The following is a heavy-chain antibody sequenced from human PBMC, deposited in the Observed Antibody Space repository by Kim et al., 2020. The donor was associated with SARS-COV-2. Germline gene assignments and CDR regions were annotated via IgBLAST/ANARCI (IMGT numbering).Heavy chain of an antibody. Sequence: SETLSLTCTVSGGSISSYYWSWIRQPPGKGLEWIGYIYYSGSTNYNPSLKSRVTISVDTSKNQFSLKLSSVTAADTAVYYCARDYGDYGYYYGMDVWGQGTTVTVSS. J-gene: IGHJ6*02. V-gene: IGHV4-59*01. CDR3: ARDYGDYGYYYGMDV. CDR2: IYYSGST. CDR1: GGSISSYY. D-gene: IGHD4-17*01.